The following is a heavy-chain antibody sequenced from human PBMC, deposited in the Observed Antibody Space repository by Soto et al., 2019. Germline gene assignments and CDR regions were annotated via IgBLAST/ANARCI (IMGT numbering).Heavy chain of an antibody. D-gene: IGHD6-19*01. CDR3: ARGVSSADAFDI. CDR1: GFTFSSYG. CDR2: IWYDGSNK. J-gene: IGHJ3*02. V-gene: IGHV3-33*01. Sequence: QVQLVESGGGVVQPGRSLRLSCAASGFTFSSYGMHWVRQAPGKGLEWVAVIWYDGSNKYYADSVKGRFTISRDNSKNTRYLQMNSLRAEDTAVYYCARGVSSADAFDIWGQGTMVTVSS.